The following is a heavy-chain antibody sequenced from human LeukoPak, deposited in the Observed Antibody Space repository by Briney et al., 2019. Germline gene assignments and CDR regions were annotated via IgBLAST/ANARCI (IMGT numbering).Heavy chain of an antibody. J-gene: IGHJ4*02. CDR1: GFTFDSYP. CDR3: AKYYSSSWHLFDY. V-gene: IGHV3-23*01. D-gene: IGHD6-13*01. CDR2: ISASGGGT. Sequence: QTGGSLRLSCAASGFTFDSYPMSWVRQAPGRGLEWVSGISASGGGTNSADSVKGRFTISRDKSKNTLYLQMSSLRAEDTAVYYCAKYYSSSWHLFDYWGQGTLVTVSS.